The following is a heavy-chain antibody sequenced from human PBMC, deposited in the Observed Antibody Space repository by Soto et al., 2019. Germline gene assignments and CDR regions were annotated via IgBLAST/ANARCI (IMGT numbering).Heavy chain of an antibody. V-gene: IGHV1-46*01. J-gene: IGHJ6*02. CDR2: INPSGGST. Sequence: ASVKVSCKASGYTFTSYYMHWVRQAPGQGLEWMGIINPSGGSTSYAQKFQGRVTMTRDTSTSTVYMELSSLRSEDTAVYYCARDPGGSFPDYYYYYGMDVWGQGTTVTVSS. CDR3: ARDPGGSFPDYYYYYGMDV. CDR1: GYTFTSYY. D-gene: IGHD1-26*01.